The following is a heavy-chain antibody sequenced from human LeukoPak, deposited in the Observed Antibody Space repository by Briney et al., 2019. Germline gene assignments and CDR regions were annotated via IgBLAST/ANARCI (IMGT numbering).Heavy chain of an antibody. J-gene: IGHJ6*03. V-gene: IGHV1-18*01. D-gene: IGHD6-19*01. Sequence: ASVKVSCKASGYTFTSYGISWVRQAPGQGLEWMGWISAYNGNTNYAQKLQGRVTMTTDTSTSTAYMELRSLRSDDTAVYYCARDIKQWLVKKGVYYYYYMDVWGKGTTVTVSS. CDR3: ARDIKQWLVKKGVYYYYYMDV. CDR1: GYTFTSYG. CDR2: ISAYNGNT.